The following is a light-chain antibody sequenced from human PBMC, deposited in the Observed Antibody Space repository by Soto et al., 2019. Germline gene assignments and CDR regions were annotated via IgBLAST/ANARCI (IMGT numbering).Light chain of an antibody. Sequence: IQLTQSPSSLCASVGDRVTITCRASQGIRNYLAWYQQKPGKAPNLLIYLASTLQGGVPSRFSGSGSGTDFSLTISSLQTEDVATYYCQYLNSFPLTFGGGTKVELK. CDR1: QGIRNY. J-gene: IGKJ4*01. CDR2: LAS. V-gene: IGKV1-9*01. CDR3: QYLNSFPLT.